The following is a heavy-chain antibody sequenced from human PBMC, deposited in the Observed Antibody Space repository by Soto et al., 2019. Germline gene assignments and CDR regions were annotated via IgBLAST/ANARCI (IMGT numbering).Heavy chain of an antibody. J-gene: IGHJ4*02. CDR1: EFTVTNNE. Sequence: GGSLRLSCAASEFTVTNNEMSWVRQAPGKGLEWVSILYSGGNTYYADSVEGRFTISRDGSKNTLYLHMNSLRAEATAVYYCALRRVAYADFWGQGTRVTVSS. D-gene: IGHD2-2*01. V-gene: IGHV3-53*01. CDR2: LYSGGNT. CDR3: ALRRVAYADF.